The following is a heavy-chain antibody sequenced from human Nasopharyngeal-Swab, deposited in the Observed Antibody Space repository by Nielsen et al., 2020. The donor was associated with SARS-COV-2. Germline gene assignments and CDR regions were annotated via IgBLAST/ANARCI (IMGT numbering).Heavy chain of an antibody. Sequence: ASVKVSYKASGYTFTSYGISWVRQAPGQGLEWMGWISAYNGNTNYAQKLQGRVTMTTDTSTSTAYMELRSLRSDDTAVYYCARTRIAGQEYYFDYWGQGTLVTVSS. CDR1: GYTFTSYG. CDR2: ISAYNGNT. J-gene: IGHJ4*02. CDR3: ARTRIAGQEYYFDY. D-gene: IGHD6-13*01. V-gene: IGHV1-18*01.